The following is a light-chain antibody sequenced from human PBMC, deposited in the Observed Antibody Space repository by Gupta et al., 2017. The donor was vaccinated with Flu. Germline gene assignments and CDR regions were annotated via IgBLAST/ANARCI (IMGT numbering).Light chain of an antibody. CDR2: SNN. CDR1: SSNIGSNT. Sequence: QSVLTQPPSASGTPGQRVTISCSGSSSNIGSNTVSWYQQLPGTAPKLLIYSNNQRPSVVPDRFSGTKSGTAASLAISGLQSEDEADYYWAAWDDSLDGWVFGGGTKLTVL. J-gene: IGLJ3*02. V-gene: IGLV1-44*01. CDR3: AAWDDSLDGWV.